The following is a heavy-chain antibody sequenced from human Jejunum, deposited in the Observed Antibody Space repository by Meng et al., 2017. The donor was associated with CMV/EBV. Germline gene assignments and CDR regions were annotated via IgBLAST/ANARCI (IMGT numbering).Heavy chain of an antibody. J-gene: IGHJ4*02. CDR3: ARRWFGELLSYYFDH. CDR1: GFAFSNFW. CDR2: INHDGSEK. D-gene: IGHD3-10*01. Sequence: GFAFSNFWMSTVRQASGKGLEWVADINHDGSEKYYVDSVKGRLTISRDNTKNSLHLQMNSLRAEDTAVYYCARRWFGELLSYYFDHWGQGTLVTVSS. V-gene: IGHV3-7*01.